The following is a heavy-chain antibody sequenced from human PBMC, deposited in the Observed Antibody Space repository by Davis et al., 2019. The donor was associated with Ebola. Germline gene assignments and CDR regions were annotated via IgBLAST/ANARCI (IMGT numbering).Heavy chain of an antibody. CDR1: GGTFSSYA. J-gene: IGHJ6*02. CDR3: AREYSRWFGELFLVYYGMDV. Sequence: SVKVSCKASGGTFSSYAISWVRQAPGQGLEWMGGIIPIFGTANYAQKFQGRVTITADKSTSTAYMELSSLRSEDTAVYYCAREYSRWFGELFLVYYGMDVWGQGTTVTVSS. V-gene: IGHV1-69*06. CDR2: IIPIFGTA. D-gene: IGHD3-10*01.